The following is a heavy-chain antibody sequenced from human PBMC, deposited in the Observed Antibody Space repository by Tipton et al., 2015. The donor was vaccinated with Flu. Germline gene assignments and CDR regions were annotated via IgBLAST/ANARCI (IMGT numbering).Heavy chain of an antibody. Sequence: TLSLTCTVSGGSISSYYWSWIRQPPGKGLEWIGDIDYSGSTNYTPYLKIQVTISVDPSKNHFSTTLSPVTAADTAVYYFADADCCGGSCYFRYWGQGTLVTVSS. V-gene: IGHV4-59*01. CDR2: IDYSGST. CDR3: ADADCCGGSCYFRY. J-gene: IGHJ4*02. D-gene: IGHD2-15*01. CDR1: GGSISSYY.